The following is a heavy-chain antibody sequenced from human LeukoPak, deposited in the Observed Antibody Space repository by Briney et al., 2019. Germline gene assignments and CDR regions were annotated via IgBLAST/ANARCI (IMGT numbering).Heavy chain of an antibody. Sequence: PSETLSLTCTVSGYSISSGYYWSWIRQPPGKGLEWIGEINHSGSTNYNPSLKSRVTISVDTSKNQFSLKLSSVTAADTAVYYCARRMRYYGSGSDYYYYMDVWGKGTTVTISS. CDR1: GYSISSGYY. D-gene: IGHD3-10*01. CDR2: INHSGST. J-gene: IGHJ6*03. V-gene: IGHV4-38-2*02. CDR3: ARRMRYYGSGSDYYYYMDV.